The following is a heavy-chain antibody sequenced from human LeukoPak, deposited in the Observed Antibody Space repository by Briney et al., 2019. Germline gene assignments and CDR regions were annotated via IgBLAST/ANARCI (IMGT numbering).Heavy chain of an antibody. V-gene: IGHV4-38-2*02. CDR1: GYSISSDYY. CDR2: IYHSGST. J-gene: IGHJ4*02. Sequence: KPSETLSLTCTVSGYSISSDYYWGWIRQPPGKGLEWNGSIYHSGSTYYKPSLKSRVTISVDTSKNQFSLRLRSVTAADTAVYYCARGKSRGSHIDYWGQRTLVTVSS. D-gene: IGHD1-26*01. CDR3: ARGKSRGSHIDY.